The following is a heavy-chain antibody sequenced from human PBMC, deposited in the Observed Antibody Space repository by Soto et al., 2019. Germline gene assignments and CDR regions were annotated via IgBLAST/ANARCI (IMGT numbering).Heavy chain of an antibody. J-gene: IGHJ6*02. CDR2: ISAYNGNT. V-gene: IGHV1-18*04. Sequence: GASVKVSCKASGYTFTSYGTSWVRQAPGQGLEWMGWISAYNGNTNYAQKLQGRVTMTTDTSTSTAYMELRSLRSDDTAVYYCARETMTDYYYYGMDVWGQGTTVTVSS. CDR1: GYTFTSYG. CDR3: ARETMTDYYYYGMDV.